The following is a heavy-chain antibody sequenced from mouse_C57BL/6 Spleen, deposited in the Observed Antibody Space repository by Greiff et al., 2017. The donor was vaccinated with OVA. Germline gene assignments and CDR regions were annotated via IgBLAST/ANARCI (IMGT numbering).Heavy chain of an antibody. D-gene: IGHD2-1*01. CDR2: INYDGSST. Sequence: EVQLVESEGGLVQPGSSMKLSCTASGFTFSDYYMAWVRQVPEKGLEWVANINYDGSSTYYLDSLKSRFIISRDNAKNILYLQMSSLKSEDTATYYCARGGGNYEGFDYWGQGTTLTVSS. CDR1: GFTFSDYY. V-gene: IGHV5-16*01. J-gene: IGHJ2*01. CDR3: ARGGGNYEGFDY.